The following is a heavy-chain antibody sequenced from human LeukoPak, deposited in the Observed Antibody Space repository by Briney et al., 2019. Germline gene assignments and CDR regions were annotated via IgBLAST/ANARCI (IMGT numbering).Heavy chain of an antibody. D-gene: IGHD6-13*01. CDR3: ARGLAAAGTSYFDY. J-gene: IGHJ4*02. CDR2: IHTSWTT. CDR1: GGSMSSYY. Sequence: SETLSLTCTVSGGSMSSYYWSFIRQPAGKGLEWIGRIHTSWTTYYNPSLKSRVTMSVDTSRNQFSLKLSSVTAADTAVYYCARGLAAAGTSYFDYWGQGTLVTVSS. V-gene: IGHV4-4*07.